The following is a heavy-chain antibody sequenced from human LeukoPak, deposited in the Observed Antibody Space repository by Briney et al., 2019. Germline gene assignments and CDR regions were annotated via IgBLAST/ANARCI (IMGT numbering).Heavy chain of an antibody. J-gene: IGHJ4*02. CDR3: ARDWPREDFWSGYYSSFDY. CDR1: GFTFSDYY. V-gene: IGHV3-11*01. Sequence: GGSLRLSCAASGFTFSDYYMSWIRQAPEKGLEWVSYISSSGSTIYYADSVKGRFTISRDNARNSLYLQMNSLRAEDTAVYYCARDWPREDFWSGYYSSFDYWGQGTLVTVSS. D-gene: IGHD3-3*01. CDR2: ISSSGSTI.